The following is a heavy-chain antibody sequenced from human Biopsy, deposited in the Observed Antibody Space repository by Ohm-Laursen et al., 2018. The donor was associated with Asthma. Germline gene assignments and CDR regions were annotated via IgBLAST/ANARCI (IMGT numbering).Heavy chain of an antibody. CDR2: IYYSGTT. V-gene: IGHV4-39*01. CDR1: SGSGGYMRSGNYY. Sequence: PGTLSLTCSLSSGSGGYMRSGNYYWGWIRQPPGKGLEWIGSIYYSGTTYYNPSLEGRVTVSADTSKIQFSLKLTSVTAADTAVYYCVRGSSSWHHGPFHYYYGLDVWGQGTTATVSS. J-gene: IGHJ6*02. D-gene: IGHD6-13*01. CDR3: VRGSSSWHHGPFHYYYGLDV.